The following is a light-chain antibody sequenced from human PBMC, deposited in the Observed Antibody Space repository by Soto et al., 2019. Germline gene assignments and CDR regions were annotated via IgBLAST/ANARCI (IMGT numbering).Light chain of an antibody. Sequence: EIVLTQSPDTLSLSPGERATLSCRASQSVRSNYLAWYQQKPGQAPRFLIYDASSRATGIPDRFSGSGSGTDFTLTISRLEPEDFAVYYCQYGSSPLTFGGGTKVEIK. CDR1: QSVRSNY. CDR3: QYGSSPLT. CDR2: DAS. J-gene: IGKJ4*01. V-gene: IGKV3-20*01.